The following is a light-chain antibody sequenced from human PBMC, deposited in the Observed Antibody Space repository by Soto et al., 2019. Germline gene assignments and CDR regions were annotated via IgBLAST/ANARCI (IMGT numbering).Light chain of an antibody. CDR3: QKYNSAPLT. V-gene: IGKV1-27*01. Sequence: DIQLTQSPSSLSASVGDRVTITCRASQGIGNFLAWYQQKPGKVPKLLIYAESTLHSGVPSRFSGSGSGTDFTLTISSLQPEDVATYYCQKYNSAPLTFRGGTKVQIK. J-gene: IGKJ4*01. CDR2: AES. CDR1: QGIGNF.